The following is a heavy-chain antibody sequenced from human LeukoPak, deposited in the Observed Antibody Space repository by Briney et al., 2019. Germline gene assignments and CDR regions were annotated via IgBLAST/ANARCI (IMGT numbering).Heavy chain of an antibody. V-gene: IGHV1-18*01. CDR1: GYTFTSYG. CDR3: ARRRGDYEPPDY. J-gene: IGHJ4*02. D-gene: IGHD4-17*01. Sequence: ASVKVSCKASGYTFTSYGISWVRQAPGQGLEWMGWISAYNGSTNYAQKLQGRVTMTTDTSTSTAYMELRGLRSDNTAVYYCARRRGDYEPPDYWGQGTLVTVSS. CDR2: ISAYNGST.